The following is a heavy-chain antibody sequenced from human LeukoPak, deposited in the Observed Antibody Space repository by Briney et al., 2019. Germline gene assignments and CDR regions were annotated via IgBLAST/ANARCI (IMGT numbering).Heavy chain of an antibody. D-gene: IGHD2-15*01. V-gene: IGHV3-21*01. CDR1: GFTFSSYS. CDR3: ARGGSGPQKYYFDY. CDR2: ISSSSSYI. J-gene: IGHJ4*02. Sequence: GGSLRLSCAASGFTFSSYSMNWVRQAPGKGLEWVSSISSSSSYIYYADSVKGRFTISRDNAKNSLYLQMNSLRAEDTAVYCCARGGSGPQKYYFDYWGQGTLVTVSS.